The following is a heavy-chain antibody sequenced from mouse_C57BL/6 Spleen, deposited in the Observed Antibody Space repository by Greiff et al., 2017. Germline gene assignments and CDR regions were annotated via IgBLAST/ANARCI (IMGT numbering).Heavy chain of an antibody. V-gene: IGHV1-26*01. CDR3: AREVRWDVYAMDY. CDR1: GYTFTDYY. Sequence: EVQLQQSGPELVKPGASVKISCKASGYTFTDYYMNWVKQSHGKSLEWIGDINPNNGGTSYNQKFKGKATLTVDKSSSKAYMELRSLTSEDSAVYYCAREVRWDVYAMDYWGQGTSVTVSS. J-gene: IGHJ4*01. CDR2: INPNNGGT. D-gene: IGHD4-1*01.